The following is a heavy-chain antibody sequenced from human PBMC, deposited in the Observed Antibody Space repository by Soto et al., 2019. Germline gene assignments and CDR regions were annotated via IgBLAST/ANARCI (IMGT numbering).Heavy chain of an antibody. V-gene: IGHV4-30-4*01. J-gene: IGHJ4*02. CDR2: IYYTGGT. CDR3: ARVKDGYNPYFDY. Sequence: TLSLTCPVSGASINTDNYWSWIRQPPGKGLEWIGHIYYTGGTFYKPSLKSRLTMSLDTAKKQFSLKLTSVTAADTAVYYCARVKDGYNPYFDYWGQGTLVTVYS. CDR1: GASINTDNY. D-gene: IGHD5-12*01.